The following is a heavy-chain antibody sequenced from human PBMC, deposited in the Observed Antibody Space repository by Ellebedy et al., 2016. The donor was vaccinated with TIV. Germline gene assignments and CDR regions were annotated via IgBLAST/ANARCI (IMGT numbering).Heavy chain of an antibody. D-gene: IGHD2-2*01. CDR2: INVGDGDT. CDR1: GDTFTTYT. CDR3: AREQSVSLPVAIYFDS. V-gene: IGHV1-3*01. J-gene: IGHJ4*02. Sequence: AASVKVSCKASGDTFTTYTIHWARQAPGQGLEWMGWINVGDGDTKYSQRFQGRVTITRDTSASPAYMQLSSLRSEDTAVYYCAREQSVSLPVAIYFDSWGQGTLVTVSS.